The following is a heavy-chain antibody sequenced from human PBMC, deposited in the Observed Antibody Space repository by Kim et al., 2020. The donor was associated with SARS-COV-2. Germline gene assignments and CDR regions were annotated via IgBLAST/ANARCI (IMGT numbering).Heavy chain of an antibody. CDR3: ATRGAHYYYYVMDV. Sequence: GGSLRLSCAVSGFTVSGNYISWVRQAPGRGLEWVSVIYTGGTRYYADSVKGRFAISKDNSNNMVYLQMNTLRDEDTAVYYCATRGAHYYYYVMDVWGQGTTVTVSS. CDR2: IYTGGTR. CDR1: GFTVSGNY. J-gene: IGHJ6*02. D-gene: IGHD3-16*01. V-gene: IGHV3-53*01.